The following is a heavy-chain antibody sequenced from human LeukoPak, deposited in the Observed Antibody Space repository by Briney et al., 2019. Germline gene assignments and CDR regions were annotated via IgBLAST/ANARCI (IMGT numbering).Heavy chain of an antibody. CDR3: ARDLPRRDSDDYGGAHY. J-gene: IGHJ4*02. CDR1: GYTFTAYY. D-gene: IGHD4-23*01. Sequence: ASVKVSCKASGYTFTAYYIHWVRQAPGQGLEWMGWINPDSGGTKYAQKFQGRLTMTRDTSISTAYMELSSLRSDDTAVYYCARDLPRRDSDDYGGAHYWGQGTLVTVSS. CDR2: INPDSGGT. V-gene: IGHV1-2*02.